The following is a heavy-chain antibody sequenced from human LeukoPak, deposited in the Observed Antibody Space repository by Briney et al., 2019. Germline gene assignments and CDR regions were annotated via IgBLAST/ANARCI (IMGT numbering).Heavy chain of an antibody. CDR1: GGSFSGYY. J-gene: IGHJ4*02. CDR2: ISGSGGNT. D-gene: IGHD3-22*01. Sequence: ETLSLTCAVYGGSFSGYYWSWVRQAPGKGLEWVSAISGSGGNTYYADSVKGRFTISRDNSRNTLYLQMNSLRAEDTALYYCTKDQEPTYYDSSGPNDYWGQGTLVTVSS. V-gene: IGHV3-23*01. CDR3: TKDQEPTYYDSSGPNDY.